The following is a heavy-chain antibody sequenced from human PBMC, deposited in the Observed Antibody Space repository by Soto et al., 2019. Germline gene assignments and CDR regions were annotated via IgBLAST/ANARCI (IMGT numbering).Heavy chain of an antibody. D-gene: IGHD3-16*01. CDR1: GFTFSSYS. J-gene: IGHJ6*02. Sequence: EVQLVESGGGLVKPGGSLRLSCAASGFTFSSYSMNWVRQAPGKGLEWVSSISSSSSYIYYADSVKGRFTISRDNAKNSLYLQMNSLRAEDTAVYYCARVRKTPYLGDYYYYYGMDVWGQGTTVTVSS. V-gene: IGHV3-21*01. CDR2: ISSSSSYI. CDR3: ARVRKTPYLGDYYYYYGMDV.